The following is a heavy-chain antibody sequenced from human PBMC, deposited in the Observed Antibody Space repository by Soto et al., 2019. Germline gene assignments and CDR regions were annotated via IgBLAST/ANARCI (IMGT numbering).Heavy chain of an antibody. CDR2: ISGSSTVI. V-gene: IGHV3-48*02. D-gene: IGHD6-6*01. J-gene: IGHJ5*02. CDR1: GFIFSDYS. CDR3: ARDGRIAARHADWFDP. Sequence: EVQLVESGGGLVQPGGSLRLSCAASGFIFSDYSMNWVQAPGKGLEWVSHISGSSTVIYYADSVRGRFTISRDNAKNSLYLQMNSLRDEDTAVYYCARDGRIAARHADWFDPWGQGALVTVSS.